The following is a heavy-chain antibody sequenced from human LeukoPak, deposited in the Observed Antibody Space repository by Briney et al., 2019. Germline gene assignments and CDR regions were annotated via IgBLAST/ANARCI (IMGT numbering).Heavy chain of an antibody. Sequence: ASVKVSCKASGGTFTSYAMHWVRQAPGQRLEWMGWINAGNGNTKYSQKFQGRVTITRDTSASTAYMELSSLRSEDTAVYYCARCPRSDTIFGVVIIPADYYGMDVWGQGTTVTVSS. CDR3: ARCPRSDTIFGVVIIPADYYGMDV. D-gene: IGHD3-3*01. V-gene: IGHV1-3*01. J-gene: IGHJ6*02. CDR2: INAGNGNT. CDR1: GGTFTSYA.